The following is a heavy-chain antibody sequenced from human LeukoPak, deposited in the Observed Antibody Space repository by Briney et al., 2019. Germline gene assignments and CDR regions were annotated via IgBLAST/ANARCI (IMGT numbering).Heavy chain of an antibody. J-gene: IGHJ3*02. CDR1: GFTFSSYG. CDR2: ISYDGSNK. CDR3: AKDYGDYEMAFDI. V-gene: IGHV3-30*18. D-gene: IGHD4-17*01. Sequence: PGGSLRLSCAASGFTFSSYGMHWVRQAPGKGLEWVAVISYDGSNKYYADSVKGRFTISRDNSKNTLYLQMNSLRAEDTAVYYCAKDYGDYEMAFDIWGQGTMVTVSS.